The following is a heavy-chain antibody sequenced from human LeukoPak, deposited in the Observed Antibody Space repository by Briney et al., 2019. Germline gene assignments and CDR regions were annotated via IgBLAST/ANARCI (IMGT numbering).Heavy chain of an antibody. CDR3: AKVGGQWLVHTHFDY. Sequence: GRSLRLSCAASGFTFSSYGMHRVRQAPGKGLEWVAVISYDGSNKYYADSVKGRFTISRDNSKNTLYLQMNSLRAEDTAVYYCAKVGGQWLVHTHFDYWGQGTLVTVSS. CDR2: ISYDGSNK. J-gene: IGHJ4*02. CDR1: GFTFSSYG. V-gene: IGHV3-30*18. D-gene: IGHD6-19*01.